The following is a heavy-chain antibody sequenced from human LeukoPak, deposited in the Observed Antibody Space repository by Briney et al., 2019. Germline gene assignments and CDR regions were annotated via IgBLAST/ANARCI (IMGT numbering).Heavy chain of an antibody. V-gene: IGHV4-39*06. CDR3: ARFSRSRSSSWGFFDY. CDR1: GGSIAIRNYY. J-gene: IGHJ4*02. D-gene: IGHD6-13*01. Sequence: SETLSLTCAVSGGSIAIRNYYWAWIRQSPGRGLEWLGSVYSSGSVYYNPSLKSRVTILVDTSKNQFALKLRSVTAADTAVYYCARFSRSRSSSWGFFDYWGQGTLVTVSS. CDR2: VYSSGSV.